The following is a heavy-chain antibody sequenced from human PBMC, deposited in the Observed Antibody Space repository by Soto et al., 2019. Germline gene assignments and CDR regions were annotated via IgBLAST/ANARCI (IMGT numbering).Heavy chain of an antibody. CDR2: IYYSGST. CDR1: GGSISSGDYY. CDR3: AREGNDGSAYASGMDV. Sequence: SETLSLTCTVSGGSISSGDYYWSWIHQPPGKGLEWIGYIYYSGSTYYNPSLKSRVTISVDTSKNQFSLKLSSVTAADTAVYYCAREGNDGSAYASGMDVWGQGTTVTVSS. V-gene: IGHV4-30-4*01. J-gene: IGHJ6*02. D-gene: IGHD3-10*01.